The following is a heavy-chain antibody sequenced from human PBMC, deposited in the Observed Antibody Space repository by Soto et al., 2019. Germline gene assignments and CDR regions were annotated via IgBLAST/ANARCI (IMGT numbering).Heavy chain of an antibody. V-gene: IGHV4-39*01. CDR2: IYYSGST. CDR1: GGSISSSSYY. J-gene: IGHJ6*02. Sequence: SETLSLTCIVSGGSISSSSYYWGWIRQPPGKGLEWIGSIYYSGSTYYNPSLKSRVTISVDTSKNQFSLRLSPVTAADTAVYYCARRGSGGEFYYYYYGMDVWGQGTTVTVSS. CDR3: ARRGSGGEFYYYYYGMDV. D-gene: IGHD5-12*01.